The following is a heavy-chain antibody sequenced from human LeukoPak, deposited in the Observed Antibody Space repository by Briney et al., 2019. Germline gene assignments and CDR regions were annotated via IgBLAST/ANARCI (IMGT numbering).Heavy chain of an antibody. Sequence: GGSLRLSCAASGFTFSNAWMSWVRRAPGKGLEWVANIKQDGSEKNYVDSVKGRFTISRDNAKNSLYLQMNSLRAEDTAVYYCARRGSGYDLVGYFDYWGQGTLVTVSS. CDR1: GFTFSNAW. J-gene: IGHJ4*02. CDR3: ARRGSGYDLVGYFDY. V-gene: IGHV3-7*01. D-gene: IGHD5-12*01. CDR2: IKQDGSEK.